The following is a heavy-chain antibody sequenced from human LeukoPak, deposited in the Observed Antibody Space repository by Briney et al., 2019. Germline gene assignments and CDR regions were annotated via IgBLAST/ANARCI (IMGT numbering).Heavy chain of an antibody. Sequence: SETLSLTCTVSGGSISSGGYSWSWIRQPPGKGLEWIGYIYHSGSTYYNPSLKSRVTISVDRSKNQFSLKLSSVTAADTAVYYCARDTSSSWYRGWFDPWGQGTLVTVSS. CDR3: ARDTSSSWYRGWFDP. CDR2: IYHSGST. CDR1: GGSISSGGYS. J-gene: IGHJ5*02. D-gene: IGHD6-13*01. V-gene: IGHV4-30-2*01.